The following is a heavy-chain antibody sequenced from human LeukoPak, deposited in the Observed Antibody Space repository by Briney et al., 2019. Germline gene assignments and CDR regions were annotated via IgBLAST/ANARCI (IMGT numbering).Heavy chain of an antibody. V-gene: IGHV4-34*01. CDR1: RGSFSGYY. CDR3: ARESASPGMNWFDP. CDR2: INHSGST. Sequence: SATLSLTCAVYRGSFSGYYWSWIRQPPGKGLEWVGEINHSGSTNYNPSLKSRVTISVDTSKNQFSLKLRSVTAADTAIYYCARESASPGMNWFDPWGQGTLVTVSS. J-gene: IGHJ5*02.